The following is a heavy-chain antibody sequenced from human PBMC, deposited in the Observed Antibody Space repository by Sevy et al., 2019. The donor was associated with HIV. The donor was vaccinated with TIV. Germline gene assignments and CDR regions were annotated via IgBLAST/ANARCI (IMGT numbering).Heavy chain of an antibody. D-gene: IGHD6-13*01. CDR2: ISYDGSNK. Sequence: GGSLRLSCAASGFTFSSYGMHWVRQAPGKGLEWVAVISYDGSNKYYAHSVKGRFTISRDNSKNTLYLQMNSLRAEDTAVYYCAKGPGIAAAGTLDYWGQGTLVTVSS. CDR1: GFTFSSYG. J-gene: IGHJ4*02. V-gene: IGHV3-30*18. CDR3: AKGPGIAAAGTLDY.